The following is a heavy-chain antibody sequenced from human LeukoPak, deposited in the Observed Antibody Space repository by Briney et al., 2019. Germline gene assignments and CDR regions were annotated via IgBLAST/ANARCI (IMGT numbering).Heavy chain of an antibody. CDR2: ISYDGSNK. J-gene: IGHJ4*02. D-gene: IGHD3-22*01. Sequence: GGSLRLSCAASGFTFSSYGMHWVRQAPGKGLEWVAVISYDGSNKYYAESVKGRFTISRDNSKNTLYLQMNSLRAEDTAVYYCAKLPYYYDNSGPPDYWGQGTLVTVSS. V-gene: IGHV3-30*18. CDR3: AKLPYYYDNSGPPDY. CDR1: GFTFSSYG.